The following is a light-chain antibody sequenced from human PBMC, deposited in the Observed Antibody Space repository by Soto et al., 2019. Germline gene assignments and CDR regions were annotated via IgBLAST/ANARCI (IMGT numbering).Light chain of an antibody. CDR3: QQSYSSPPT. Sequence: QMTQSRSSLAASVGRRVNITCRASQGIRNDLGWYQQKPGKAPKLLIYAASSLQSGVPSRFSGSRSGPDFTLTISSLQPEDFATYYCQQSYSSPPTFGQGTKVDIK. V-gene: IGKV1-39*01. J-gene: IGKJ1*01. CDR1: QGIRND. CDR2: AAS.